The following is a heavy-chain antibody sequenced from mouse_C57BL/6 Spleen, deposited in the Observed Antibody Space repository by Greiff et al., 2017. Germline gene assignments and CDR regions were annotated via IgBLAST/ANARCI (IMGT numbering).Heavy chain of an antibody. D-gene: IGHD1-1*01. J-gene: IGHJ2*01. CDR1: GFTFSNYW. V-gene: IGHV6-3*01. CDR3: TPSRSTLFDY. Sequence: EVMLVESGGGLVQPGGSMKLSCVASGFTFSNYWMNWVRQSPEKGLEWVAQIRLKSDNYATHYAESGKGRFTISRDDSKSSVYLQMNNLRAEDTGIYYCTPSRSTLFDYWGQGTTLTVSS. CDR2: IRLKSDNYAT.